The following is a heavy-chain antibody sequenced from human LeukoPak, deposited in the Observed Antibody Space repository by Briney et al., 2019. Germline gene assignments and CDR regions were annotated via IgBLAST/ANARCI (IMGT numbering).Heavy chain of an antibody. CDR1: GFTFDDYA. Sequence: PGGSLRLSCAASGFTFDDYAMHWVRQAPGKGLEWVSLISWDGGSTYYADSVKGRFTISRDNSKNSLYLQMNSLRAEDTALYYCAKDHCSSTSCYADYWGRGTLVTVSS. V-gene: IGHV3-43D*04. CDR3: AKDHCSSTSCYADY. J-gene: IGHJ4*02. D-gene: IGHD2-2*01. CDR2: ISWDGGST.